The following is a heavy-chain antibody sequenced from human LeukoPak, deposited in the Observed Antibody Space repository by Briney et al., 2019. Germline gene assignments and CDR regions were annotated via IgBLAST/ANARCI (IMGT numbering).Heavy chain of an antibody. J-gene: IGHJ4*02. Sequence: GSLRLSCTASDFTFGDYAMSWVRQAPGKGLEWVGFIRSKAYGGTTEYAASVKGRFTISRDDSKSIAYLQMNSLKTEDTAVYYCTRAQGYCTNGVCYTLYWGQGTLVTVSS. CDR2: IRSKAYGGTT. CDR3: TRAQGYCTNGVCYTLY. CDR1: DFTFGDYA. V-gene: IGHV3-49*04. D-gene: IGHD2-8*01.